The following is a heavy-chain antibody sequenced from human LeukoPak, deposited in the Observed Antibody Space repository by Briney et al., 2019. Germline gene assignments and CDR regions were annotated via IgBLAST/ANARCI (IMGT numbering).Heavy chain of an antibody. V-gene: IGHV4-59*08. CDR3: ARLGCFGDGCSNH. CDR1: GDSVTSYY. J-gene: IGHJ4*02. Sequence: SETLSLTCSVSGDSVTSYYYSWIRQPPGKGLEWIGHVSYDGTTNYTPSLRSRVIMAVDTAKNNISLRLTSGTAADTAIYYCARLGCFGDGCSNHWGQGTRVTVSS. CDR2: VSYDGTT. D-gene: IGHD3-16*01.